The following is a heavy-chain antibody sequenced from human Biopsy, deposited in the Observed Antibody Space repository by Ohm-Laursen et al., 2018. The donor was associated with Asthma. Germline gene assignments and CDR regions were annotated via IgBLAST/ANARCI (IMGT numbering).Heavy chain of an antibody. V-gene: IGHV3-21*01. CDR2: ITDTSRYI. CDR1: GFTFHNYV. J-gene: IGHJ4*02. Sequence: SLRLSCSASGFTFHNYVMHWVRQAPGKGLEWVSSITDTSRYIKYADSVKGRFTISRDNSRNTLHLEMNSLRAEDTAVYFCAKEVFPGWELRRGPDSWGQGTLVTVSS. CDR3: AKEVFPGWELRRGPDS. D-gene: IGHD1-26*01.